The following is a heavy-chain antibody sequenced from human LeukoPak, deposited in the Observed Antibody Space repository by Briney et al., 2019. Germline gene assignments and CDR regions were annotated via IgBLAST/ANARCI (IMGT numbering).Heavy chain of an antibody. CDR2: MNPNSGNT. V-gene: IGHV1-8*01. D-gene: IGHD4-17*01. CDR1: GYTFTSYD. J-gene: IGHJ4*02. CDR3: ARGTHDYGDYVRYFDY. Sequence: ASVEVSCKASGYTFTSYDINWVRQATGQGLEWMGWMNPNSGNTGYAQKFQGRVTMTRNTSISTAYMELSSLRSEDTAVYYCARGTHDYGDYVRYFDYWGQGTLVTVSS.